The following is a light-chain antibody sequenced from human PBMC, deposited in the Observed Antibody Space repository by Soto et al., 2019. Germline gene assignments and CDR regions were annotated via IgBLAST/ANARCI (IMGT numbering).Light chain of an antibody. CDR1: QSISTW. CDR2: KAS. CDR3: QQYNSYSGT. Sequence: DIQMTQSPSTLSASVGDRVTITCRASQSISTWLAWYQQKPGKAPKLLIYKASSLESGVPSRFSGSRSGTEFTFTISSLEPDDFATYYCQQYNSYSGTFGHGTKVEI. V-gene: IGKV1-5*03. J-gene: IGKJ1*01.